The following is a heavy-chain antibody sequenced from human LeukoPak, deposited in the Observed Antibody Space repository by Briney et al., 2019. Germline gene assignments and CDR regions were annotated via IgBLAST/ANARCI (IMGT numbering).Heavy chain of an antibody. CDR1: GFTFSSYW. J-gene: IGHJ4*02. D-gene: IGHD2-2*01. V-gene: IGHV3-7*03. CDR2: IKQDGSEK. CDR3: ARIPEVVPAATYYFDY. Sequence: GGSLRLSCAASGFTFSSYWMSWVRQAPGKGLEWVANIKQDGSEKYYVDSAKGRFTISRDNAKNSLYLQMNSLRAEDTAVYYCARIPEVVPAATYYFDYWGQGTLVTVSS.